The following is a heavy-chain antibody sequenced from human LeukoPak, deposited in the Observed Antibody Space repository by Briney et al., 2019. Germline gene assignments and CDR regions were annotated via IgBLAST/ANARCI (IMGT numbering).Heavy chain of an antibody. Sequence: GASVKVSCKASGYTFTGYYMHWVRQAPGQGLEWMGWINPNSGGTNYAQKFQGRVTMTRDTSISTAYMELSRLRSDDTAVYYCARARGYSHGDYYYGMDVWGQGTTVTVSS. CDR1: GYTFTGYY. V-gene: IGHV1-2*02. J-gene: IGHJ6*02. CDR3: ARARGYSHGDYYYGMDV. CDR2: INPNSGGT. D-gene: IGHD5-18*01.